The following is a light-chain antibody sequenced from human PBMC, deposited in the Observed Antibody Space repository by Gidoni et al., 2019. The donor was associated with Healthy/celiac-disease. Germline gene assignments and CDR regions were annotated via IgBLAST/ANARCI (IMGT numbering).Light chain of an antibody. CDR3: QQYGSSPLFT. J-gene: IGKJ3*01. Sequence: IVSPQSSCPLSLSPGERATLSRRARHSVSSSYLAWYQQKPGQAPRLLIYGASSRATGIPDRFSSSRSGTDFTLTISRLEPEDFAVYYCQQYGSSPLFTFGPGTKVDIK. CDR1: HSVSSSY. CDR2: GAS. V-gene: IGKV3-20*01.